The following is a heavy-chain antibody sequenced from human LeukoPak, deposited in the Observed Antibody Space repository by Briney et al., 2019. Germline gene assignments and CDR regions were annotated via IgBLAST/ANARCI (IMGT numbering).Heavy chain of an antibody. CDR2: ISAYNGNT. CDR1: GYTFTSYG. V-gene: IGHV1-18*01. CDR3: ARDRQDYYYYYYMDV. Sequence: ASVKVSCKASGYTFTSYGISWVRQAPGQGLEWMGWISAYNGNTNYAQKLQGRVTMTTDTSTSTAYMELRSLRSDDTAVYYCARDRQDYYYYYYMDVWGKGTTVTVSS. J-gene: IGHJ6*03.